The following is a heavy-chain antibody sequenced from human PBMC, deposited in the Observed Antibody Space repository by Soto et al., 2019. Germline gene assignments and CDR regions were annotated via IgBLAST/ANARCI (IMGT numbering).Heavy chain of an antibody. V-gene: IGHV1-8*01. J-gene: IGHJ4*02. CDR3: ARDLESIAVAGIFAY. CDR1: GYTLTSYD. CDR2: MNPNSGNT. D-gene: IGHD6-19*01. Sequence: ASVKVSCKASGYTLTSYDINWVRHATGQGLEWMGWMNPNSGNTGYAQKFQGRVTMTRNTSISTAYMELRSLRSEDTAVYYCARDLESIAVAGIFAYWGQGTLVTVSS.